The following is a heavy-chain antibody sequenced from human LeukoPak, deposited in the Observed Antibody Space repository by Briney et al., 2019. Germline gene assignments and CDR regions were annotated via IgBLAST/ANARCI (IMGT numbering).Heavy chain of an antibody. CDR3: ARAFPYWYCSGGSCYSGY. D-gene: IGHD2-15*01. V-gene: IGHV4-34*01. Sequence: SETLSLTCAVYGGSFSGYYWSWIRQPPGKGLEWIGEINHSGSTNYNPSLKSRVTIPVDTSKNQFSLKLSSVTAADTAVYYCARAFPYWYCSGGSCYSGYWGQGTLVTVSS. J-gene: IGHJ4*02. CDR2: INHSGST. CDR1: GGSFSGYY.